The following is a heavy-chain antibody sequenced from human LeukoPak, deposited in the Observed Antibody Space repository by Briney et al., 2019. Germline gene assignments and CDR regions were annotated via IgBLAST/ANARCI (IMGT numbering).Heavy chain of an antibody. J-gene: IGHJ4*02. V-gene: IGHV4-4*02. CDR1: GGSISNTNW. D-gene: IGHD3/OR15-3a*01. Sequence: SGTLSLTCAVSGGSISNTNWWSWVRQPPGKGLEWIGEIYHSGSTNYNPSLKSRVTISVDKSKNQFSLKLSSVTAADTAVYYCARARDEKKWFFPPNFDYWGQGTLVTVSS. CDR3: ARARDEKKWFFPPNFDY. CDR2: IYHSGST.